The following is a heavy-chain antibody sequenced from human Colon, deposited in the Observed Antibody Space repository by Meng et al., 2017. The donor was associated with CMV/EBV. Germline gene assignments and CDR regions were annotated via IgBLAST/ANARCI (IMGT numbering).Heavy chain of an antibody. CDR2: IYSGGTT. D-gene: IGHD3-16*01. V-gene: IGHV3-53*01. CDR1: GFTVSTNY. J-gene: IGHJ4*02. Sequence: GGSLRLSCAASGFTVSTNYMIWVRQAPGKGLEWVAVIYSGGTTYYADSVKGRFSISRDNSENSLYLHMNSLRANDTAVYYCARRGTGGRSFDYWGQGTLVTVSS. CDR3: ARRGTGGRSFDY.